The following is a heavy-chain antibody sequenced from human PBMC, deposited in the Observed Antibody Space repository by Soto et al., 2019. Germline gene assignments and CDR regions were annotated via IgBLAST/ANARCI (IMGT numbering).Heavy chain of an antibody. CDR3: ATDPQLDAFDI. CDR1: GFTFSSYC. Sequence: PGGSLRLSCAASGFTFSSYCMHWVRQAPGKGLVWVSRINSDGSSTSYADSVKGRFTISRDNAKNTLYLQMNSLRAEDTAVYYCATDPQLDAFDIWGQGTMVTVSS. D-gene: IGHD3-10*01. J-gene: IGHJ3*02. CDR2: INSDGSST. V-gene: IGHV3-74*01.